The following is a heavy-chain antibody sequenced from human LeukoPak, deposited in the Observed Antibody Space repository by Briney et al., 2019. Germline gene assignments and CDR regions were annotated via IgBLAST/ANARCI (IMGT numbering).Heavy chain of an antibody. CDR3: ARGEALYSNYGFDY. CDR2: IYYSGST. J-gene: IGHJ4*02. CDR1: GGSINGYY. V-gene: IGHV4-59*01. D-gene: IGHD4-11*01. Sequence: PSETLSLTCTVSGGSINGYYWSLIRQPPGKGLEWIGYIYYSGSTNYNPPLKSRVTISIDTSKNQFSLKLTSVTAADTAVYYCARGEALYSNYGFDYWGQGTLVTVSS.